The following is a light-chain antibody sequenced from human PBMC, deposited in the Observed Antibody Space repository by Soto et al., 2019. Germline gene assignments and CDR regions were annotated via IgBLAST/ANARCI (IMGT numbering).Light chain of an antibody. V-gene: IGLV2-14*01. J-gene: IGLJ1*01. CDR3: SSYTTSNTYV. CDR1: TSDIGAYNY. Sequence: QSALTQPASVSGSPGQSITISCTGATSDIGAYNYVSWYQQHPGKAPKLMISEVSNRPSGVSNRFSGSKSGNTASLTISGLQADDEADYYCSSYTTSNTYVFGTGTKVTVL. CDR2: EVS.